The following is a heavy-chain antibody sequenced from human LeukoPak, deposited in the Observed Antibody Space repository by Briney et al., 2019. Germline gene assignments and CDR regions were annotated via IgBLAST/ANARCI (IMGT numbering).Heavy chain of an antibody. J-gene: IGHJ4*02. V-gene: IGHV3-23*01. CDR2: ISGSGGST. Sequence: PGGSLRLSCAASGFTFSSYAMSWVRQAPGRGLEWVSAISGSGGSTYYADSVKGRFTISRDNSKNTLYLQMNSLRAEDTAVYYCAKDALPRITMIVVSDWGQGTLVTVSS. CDR1: GFTFSSYA. D-gene: IGHD3-22*01. CDR3: AKDALPRITMIVVSD.